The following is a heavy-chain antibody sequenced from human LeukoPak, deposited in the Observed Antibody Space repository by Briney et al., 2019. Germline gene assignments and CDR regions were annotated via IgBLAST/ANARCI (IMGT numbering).Heavy chain of an antibody. V-gene: IGHV3-53*01. CDR2: IHKNAIT. D-gene: IGHD3-10*01. Sequence: GGSLRLSCAASGFTVSSNYMTWVRQAPGKGLEWVSVIHKNAITYYADTVKGRFTISRDNSKNMLYLQMNRLRAEDTAVYYCARSLRVRGVPDYMDVWGKGTTVTISS. CDR1: GFTVSSNY. CDR3: ARSLRVRGVPDYMDV. J-gene: IGHJ6*03.